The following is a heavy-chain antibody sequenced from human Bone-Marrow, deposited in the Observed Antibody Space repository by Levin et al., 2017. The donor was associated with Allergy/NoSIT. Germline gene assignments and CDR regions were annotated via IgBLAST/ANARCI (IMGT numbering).Heavy chain of an antibody. Sequence: GGSLRLSCKASGSTFLSHYMHWVRQAPGQGLEWMGIINPSGGYTTYAENFQGRITMTRDTATSTVYMELSSLRYEDTGVYYCAREMKKLVKGKMDSWFDPWGQGTLVTVSS. V-gene: IGHV1-46*01. CDR2: INPSGGYT. CDR1: GSTFLSHY. CDR3: AREMKKLVKGKMDSWFDP. D-gene: IGHD2-2*03. J-gene: IGHJ5*02.